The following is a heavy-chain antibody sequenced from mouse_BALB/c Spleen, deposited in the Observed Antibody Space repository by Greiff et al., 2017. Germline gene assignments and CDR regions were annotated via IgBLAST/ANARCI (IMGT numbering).Heavy chain of an antibody. D-gene: IGHD1-1*01. Sequence: EVQLQESGPGLVKPSQSLSLTCTVTGYSITSDYAWNWIRQFPGNKLEWMGYISYSGSTSYNPSLKSRISITRDTSKNQFFLQLNSVTTEDTATYYCARFYYYGSYWYFDVWGAGTTVTVSS. V-gene: IGHV3-2*02. CDR2: ISYSGST. J-gene: IGHJ1*01. CDR3: ARFYYYGSYWYFDV. CDR1: GYSITSDYA.